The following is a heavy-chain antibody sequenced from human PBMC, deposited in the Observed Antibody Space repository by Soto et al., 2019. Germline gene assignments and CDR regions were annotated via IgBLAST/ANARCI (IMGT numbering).Heavy chain of an antibody. CDR2: IHYSGST. Sequence: PSETLSLTCTVSGGSISSNYWSWIRQPPGKGLEYIGYIHYSGSTNYNRSLKSRVTISLDTSKNQFSLKLSSVTAADTAVYYCARHSTVLDVWGKGTTVTVSS. CDR3: ARHSTVLDV. CDR1: GGSISSNY. J-gene: IGHJ6*04. V-gene: IGHV4-59*08. D-gene: IGHD2-21*02.